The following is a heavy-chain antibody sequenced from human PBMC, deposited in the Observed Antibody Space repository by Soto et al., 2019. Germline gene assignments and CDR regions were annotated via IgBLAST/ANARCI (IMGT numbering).Heavy chain of an antibody. CDR1: GGSISSSSYY. CDR3: ARYYGSGSYYLAYYYDSSGFVDLGFDY. J-gene: IGHJ4*02. CDR2: IYYSGST. V-gene: IGHV4-39*01. Sequence: XETLSLACAVSGGSISSSSYYWGWIRQPPGKGLEWIGIIYYSGSTYYNPSLKSRVTISVDTSKNQFSLKLSSVTAADTAVYYCARYYGSGSYYLAYYYDSSGFVDLGFDYWGQGTLVTVSS. D-gene: IGHD3-10*01.